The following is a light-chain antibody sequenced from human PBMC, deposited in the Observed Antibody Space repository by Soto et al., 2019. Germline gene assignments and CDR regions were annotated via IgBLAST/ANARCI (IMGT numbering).Light chain of an antibody. CDR3: QAWDSSSNYV. CDR2: QDS. CDR1: KLGDKY. Sequence: SYELTQPPSVSVCPGQTASITCSGDKLGDKYACWYQQKPGQSPVLVIYQDSKRPSGIPERFSGSNSGNTATLTISGTQAMDEADYYCQAWDSSSNYVFGTGTKVTVL. J-gene: IGLJ1*01. V-gene: IGLV3-1*01.